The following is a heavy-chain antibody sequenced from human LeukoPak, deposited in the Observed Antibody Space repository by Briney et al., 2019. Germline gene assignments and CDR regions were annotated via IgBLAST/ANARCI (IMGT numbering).Heavy chain of an antibody. J-gene: IGHJ4*02. D-gene: IGHD5-18*01. Sequence: PSETLSLTCTVSGGSISSSSYYWGWIRQPPGKGLEWIGSIYYSGSTYYNPSLKSRVTISVDTSKNQFSLKLSSVTAADTAVYYCASDVDTAMVRDYWGRGTLVTVSS. CDR3: ASDVDTAMVRDY. V-gene: IGHV4-39*01. CDR1: GGSISSSSYY. CDR2: IYYSGST.